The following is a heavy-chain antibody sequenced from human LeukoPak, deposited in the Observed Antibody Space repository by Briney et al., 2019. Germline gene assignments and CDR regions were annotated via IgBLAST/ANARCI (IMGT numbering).Heavy chain of an antibody. Sequence: SVKVSCKXSGGTFSSYAISWVRQAPGQGLEWMGRIIPIFGTANYAQKFQGRVTITTDESTSTAYMELSSLRSEDTAVYYCARLSLVGATLDYWGQGTLVTVSS. J-gene: IGHJ4*02. CDR2: IIPIFGTA. CDR3: ARLSLVGATLDY. V-gene: IGHV1-69*05. D-gene: IGHD1-26*01. CDR1: GGTFSSYA.